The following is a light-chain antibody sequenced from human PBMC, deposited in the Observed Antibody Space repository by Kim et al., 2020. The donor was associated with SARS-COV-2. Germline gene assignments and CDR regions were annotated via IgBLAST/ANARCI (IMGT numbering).Light chain of an antibody. CDR3: NSRDSSGNHLV. CDR2: NKT. CDR1: SLRNYY. J-gene: IGLJ3*02. Sequence: ALGQTVRITCQGDSLRNYYASWYQQRPGQAPVLVIYNKTNRPSGIPDRFSGSSSGNTASLTITGAQAEDEADYYCNSRDSSGNHLVFGGGTQLTVL. V-gene: IGLV3-19*01.